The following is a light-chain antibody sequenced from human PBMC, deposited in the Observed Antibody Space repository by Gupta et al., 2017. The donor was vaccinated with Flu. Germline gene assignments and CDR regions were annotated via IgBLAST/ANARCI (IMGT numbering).Light chain of an antibody. CDR2: ESN. CDR1: SGNIANNY. V-gene: IGLV6-57*01. CDR3: QSYDGSLWV. Sequence: NFMLTQPHSVSEYPGKTVTISCTRSSGNIANNYVQLYQQRPGSSPTTVIFESNQRPSGVPDRLSASINTSSNAASLTSSGLKAEDEADDYCQSYDGSLWVFGGGTKLTVL. J-gene: IGLJ3*02.